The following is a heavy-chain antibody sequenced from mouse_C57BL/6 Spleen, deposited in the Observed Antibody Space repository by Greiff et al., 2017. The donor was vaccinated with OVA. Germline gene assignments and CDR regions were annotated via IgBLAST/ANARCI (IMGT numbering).Heavy chain of an antibody. CDR2: ISSGGSST. J-gene: IGHJ2*01. CDR1: GFTFSSYG. D-gene: IGHD1-1*01. Sequence: EVKLMESGGDLVKPGGSLKLSCAASGFTFSSYGMSWVRQTPDKRLEWVATISSGGSSTYYPDSVKGRFTISRDNAQNTLYLQMSSLKSEDTAMNYCARHNYGSYYFDDWGKGTTLTVSS. V-gene: IGHV5-6*01. CDR3: ARHNYGSYYFDD.